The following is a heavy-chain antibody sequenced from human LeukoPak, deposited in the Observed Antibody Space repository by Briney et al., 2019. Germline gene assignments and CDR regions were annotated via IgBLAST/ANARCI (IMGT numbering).Heavy chain of an antibody. CDR1: GFTFSSYA. CDR3: ARDPGGNWGY. J-gene: IGHJ4*02. V-gene: IGHV3-66*01. CDR2: IYSGGST. Sequence: AGGSLRLSCAASGFTFSSYAMSWVRQAPGKGLEWVSVIYSGGSTYYADSVKGRFTISRDNSKNTLYLQMNSLRAEDTAVYYCARDPGGNWGYWGQGTLVTVSS. D-gene: IGHD7-27*01.